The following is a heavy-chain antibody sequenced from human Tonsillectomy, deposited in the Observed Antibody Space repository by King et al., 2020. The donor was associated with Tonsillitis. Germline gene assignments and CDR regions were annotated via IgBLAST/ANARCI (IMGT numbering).Heavy chain of an antibody. V-gene: IGHV3-30*15. Sequence: VQLVESGGGVVQPGMSLRLSCEASGFSFSSHAMHWVRQAPGKGLQWVAFISYDGGNKYYADSVKGRFTISRDTSRNTLYLKMSSLRAEDTSVYYCARVTSPFVVIPPCDAFDIWGQGTVVTVSS. D-gene: IGHD3-22*01. CDR1: GFSFSSHA. CDR3: ARVTSPFVVIPPCDAFDI. J-gene: IGHJ3*02. CDR2: ISYDGGNK.